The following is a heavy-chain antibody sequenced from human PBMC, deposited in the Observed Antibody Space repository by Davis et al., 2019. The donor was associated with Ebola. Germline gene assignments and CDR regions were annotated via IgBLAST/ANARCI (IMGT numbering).Heavy chain of an antibody. CDR1: GGSIISSSSY. D-gene: IGHD3-3*01. V-gene: IGHV4-39*01. Sequence: ESLKISCTVSGGSIISSSSYWGWIRQPPRKGLEWIGSIYYSGITYYNPSLKSRVTISVDTSKNQFSLKLRSVTAADTAVYYCARQGWSGYSLRHWLDPWGRGTLVTVSS. CDR2: IYYSGIT. J-gene: IGHJ5*02. CDR3: ARQGWSGYSLRHWLDP.